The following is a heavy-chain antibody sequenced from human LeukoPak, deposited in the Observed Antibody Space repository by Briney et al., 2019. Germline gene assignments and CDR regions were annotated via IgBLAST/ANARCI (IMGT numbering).Heavy chain of an antibody. D-gene: IGHD1-26*01. Sequence: VASVKVSCKASGYTFTGYYMHWVRQAPGQGLEWMGWINPNSGGTNYAQKFQGRVTMTRDTSISTAYMELSRLRSDDTAVYYCARDEGSGSYYSGNYYFDYWGQGTLVTVSS. CDR1: GYTFTGYY. V-gene: IGHV1-2*02. CDR3: ARDEGSGSYYSGNYYFDY. J-gene: IGHJ4*02. CDR2: INPNSGGT.